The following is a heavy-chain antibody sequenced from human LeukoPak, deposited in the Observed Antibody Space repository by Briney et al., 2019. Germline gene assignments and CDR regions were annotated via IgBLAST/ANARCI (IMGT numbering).Heavy chain of an antibody. CDR3: ARARSIVVVPAGLAYYYYYMDV. D-gene: IGHD2-2*01. CDR1: GGSISSYY. J-gene: IGHJ6*03. V-gene: IGHV4-59*01. CDR2: IYYSGST. Sequence: SETLSLTCTVSGGSISSYYWSWIRQSPGKGLEWIGYIYYSGSTNYNPSLKSRVTISVDTSKNQFSLKLSSVTAADTAVYYCARARSIVVVPAGLAYYYYYMDVWGKGTTVTVSS.